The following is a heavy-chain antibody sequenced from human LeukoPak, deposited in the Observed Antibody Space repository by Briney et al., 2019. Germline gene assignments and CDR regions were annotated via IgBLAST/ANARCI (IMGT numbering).Heavy chain of an antibody. CDR1: GFTFSSYS. D-gene: IGHD3-22*01. V-gene: IGHV3-48*04. CDR2: ISSSSTI. J-gene: IGHJ4*02. CDR3: ARDIYYDSSGYYGSVY. Sequence: GGSLRLSCAASGFTFSSYSMNWVRQAPGKGLEWVSYISSSSTICYADSVKGRFTISRDNAKNSLYLQMNSLRAEDTAVYYCARDIYYDSSGYYGSVYWGQGTLVTVSS.